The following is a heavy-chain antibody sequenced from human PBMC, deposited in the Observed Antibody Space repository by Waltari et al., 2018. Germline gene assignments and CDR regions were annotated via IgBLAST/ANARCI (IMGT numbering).Heavy chain of an antibody. J-gene: IGHJ6*02. CDR2: IRYVGSNK. Sequence: QVQLVESGGGVVQPGGSLRLSCAASGFTFSSYGMHWVRQAPGKGLEWVAFIRYVGSNKYYADSVKGRFTISRDNSKNTLYLQMNSLRAEDTAVYYCAKDSFYGMDVWGQGTTVTVSS. V-gene: IGHV3-30*02. CDR3: AKDSFYGMDV. CDR1: GFTFSSYG.